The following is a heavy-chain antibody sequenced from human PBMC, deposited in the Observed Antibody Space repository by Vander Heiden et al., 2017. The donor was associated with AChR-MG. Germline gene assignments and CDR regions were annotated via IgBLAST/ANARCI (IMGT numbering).Heavy chain of an antibody. D-gene: IGHD4-4*01. V-gene: IGHV4-59*01. CDR2: IYYTGST. J-gene: IGHJ3*02. CDR1: GGSISGYF. CDR3: ARDLTGNAGSSPFEI. Sequence: QVQLQESGPGLVKPSETLSLTCTVSGGSISGYFWSWIRQPPGKGLECIGYIYYTGSTNYNPSLNSRVTMSIDTSKNQFSLKLRSVTAADTAVYYCARDLTGNAGSSPFEIWGQGTMVTVSS.